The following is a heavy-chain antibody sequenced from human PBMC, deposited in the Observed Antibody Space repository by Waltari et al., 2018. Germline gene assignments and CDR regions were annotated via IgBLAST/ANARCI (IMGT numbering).Heavy chain of an antibody. V-gene: IGHV3-53*01. CDR1: GFPVGTNF. J-gene: IGHJ4*02. D-gene: IGHD1-1*01. Sequence: EVQLVASGADLLHPGGSLRLSRAASGFPVGTNFMGWVRQAPGKGLEWVAVIYSGGSTNEIDPVRGRFTISRDSSKNTLYLQMNSLRAEDTAVYYCAKVDNVGLNNYWGQGTLVTVSS. CDR2: IYSGGST. CDR3: AKVDNVGLNNY.